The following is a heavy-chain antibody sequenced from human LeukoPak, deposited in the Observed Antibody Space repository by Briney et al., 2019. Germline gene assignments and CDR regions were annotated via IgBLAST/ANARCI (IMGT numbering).Heavy chain of an antibody. CDR1: GGTFSSYA. D-gene: IGHD6-6*01. J-gene: IGHJ5*02. CDR2: IIPIFGTA. V-gene: IGHV1-69*05. CDR3: ARDLRQLARDRFDP. Sequence: PVKVSCKASGGTFSSYAISWVRQAPGQGLEWVGGIIPIFGTANYAQKFQGRVTITTDESTSTAYMELSSLRSEDTAVYYCARDLRQLARDRFDPWGQGTLVTVSS.